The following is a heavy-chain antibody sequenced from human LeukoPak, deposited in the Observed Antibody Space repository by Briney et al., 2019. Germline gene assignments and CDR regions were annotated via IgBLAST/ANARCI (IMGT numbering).Heavy chain of an antibody. Sequence: SETLSLTCAVYGGSFSGYYWSWIRQPPGKGLEWIGEINHSGSTNYNPSLKSRVTISVDTSKNQFSLKLSSVTAADTAVYYCARTDRDILTGYYGNYWGQGTLVTVSS. CDR1: GGSFSGYY. D-gene: IGHD3-9*01. V-gene: IGHV4-34*01. CDR3: ARTDRDILTGYYGNY. CDR2: INHSGST. J-gene: IGHJ4*02.